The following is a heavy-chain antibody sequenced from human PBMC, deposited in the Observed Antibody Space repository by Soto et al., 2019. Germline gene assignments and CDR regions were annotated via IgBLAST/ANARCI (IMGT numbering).Heavy chain of an antibody. Sequence: SETLSLTCTVSGDSIFGGDYYWSWIRQPPGKGLQWVGSIYYSGSTYYNPSLKSRVAISVDTSQNQFSLKLSSVTAADTAVYFCARDVDSTILKPNDAFGIWGQGTMVTVSS. V-gene: IGHV4-30-4*01. D-gene: IGHD5-18*01. CDR3: ARDVDSTILKPNDAFGI. CDR1: GDSIFGGDYY. J-gene: IGHJ3*02. CDR2: IYYSGST.